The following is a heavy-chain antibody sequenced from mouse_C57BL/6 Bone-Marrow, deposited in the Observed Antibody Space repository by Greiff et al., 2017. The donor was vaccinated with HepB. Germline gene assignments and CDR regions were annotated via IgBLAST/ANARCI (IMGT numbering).Heavy chain of an antibody. Sequence: QVQLKQPGAELVKPGASVKLSCKASGYTFTSYWMHWVKQRPGRGLEWIGRIDPNSGGTKYNEKFKSKATLTVDKPSSTAYMQLSSLTSEDSAVYYCARDYYDYDGIAYWGQGTLVTVSA. V-gene: IGHV1-72*01. CDR1: GYTFTSYW. CDR2: IDPNSGGT. D-gene: IGHD2-4*01. J-gene: IGHJ3*01. CDR3: ARDYYDYDGIAY.